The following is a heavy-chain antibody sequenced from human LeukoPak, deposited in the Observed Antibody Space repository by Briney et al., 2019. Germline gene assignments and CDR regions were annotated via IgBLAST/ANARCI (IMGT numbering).Heavy chain of an antibody. D-gene: IGHD6-6*01. CDR2: IYYTGST. CDR1: GGSISSYY. V-gene: IGHV4-59*01. CDR3: ARWGSIAVARFDY. J-gene: IGHJ4*02. Sequence: SETLSLTCTVSGGSISSYYWSWIRQPPGKGLEWIGYIYYTGSTNYNPSLTSRVNIPVDTSKNQFSLNLTSVTAADTAVYYCARWGSIAVARFDYWGQGTLVTVSS.